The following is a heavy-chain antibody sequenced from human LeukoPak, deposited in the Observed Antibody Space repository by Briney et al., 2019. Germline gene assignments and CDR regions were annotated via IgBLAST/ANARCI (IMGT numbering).Heavy chain of an antibody. CDR1: GGSISSYY. CDR3: ASYSSSLYYFDY. Sequence: SETLSLTCTVSGGSISSYYWSWIRQPPGKGLEWIGYIYYSGSTNYNPSLKSRVTISVDTSKNQFSLKLSSVTAADTAAYYCASYSSSLYYFDYWGQGTLVTVSS. V-gene: IGHV4-59*01. D-gene: IGHD6-6*01. J-gene: IGHJ4*02. CDR2: IYYSGST.